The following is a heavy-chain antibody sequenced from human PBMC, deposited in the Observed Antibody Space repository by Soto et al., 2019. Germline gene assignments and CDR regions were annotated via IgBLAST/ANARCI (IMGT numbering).Heavy chain of an antibody. V-gene: IGHV3-23*01. CDR2: ISSSGGGT. Sequence: EVQVLESGGGLIQPGGSLRLSCAASGFTFSSYAMNWVRQTPGKGLEWVSDISSSGGGTNYAHSVKGRFTISRDNSKNTLYLQKNSLRAEDTAVYYCAKVAGTHNVFDIWGQGTMVTVSS. CDR1: GFTFSSYA. J-gene: IGHJ3*02. CDR3: AKVAGTHNVFDI.